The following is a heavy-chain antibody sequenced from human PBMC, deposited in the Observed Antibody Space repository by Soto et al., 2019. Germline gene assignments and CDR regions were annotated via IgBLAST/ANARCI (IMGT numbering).Heavy chain of an antibody. D-gene: IGHD4-17*01. CDR1: GGSISSGGYY. CDR2: IHYSGST. V-gene: IGHV4-31*03. CDR3: ASHDSGDLAFAF. Sequence: QVQLQESGPGLVKPSQTLSLTCTVSGGSISSGGYYWSWIRQHPGKGLEWIGHIHYSGSTYYNPSLKSRXXIXVXXSKNQFSLKLSSVTAADTAVYYCASHDSGDLAFAFWGQGTLVTVSS. J-gene: IGHJ4*02.